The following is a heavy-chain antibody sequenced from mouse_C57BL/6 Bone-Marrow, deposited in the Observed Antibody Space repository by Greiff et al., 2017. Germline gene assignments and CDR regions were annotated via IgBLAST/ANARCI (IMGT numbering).Heavy chain of an antibody. Sequence: VQLQQSGAELVKPGASVKISCKASGYSFTDYNMTWVKQSNGKSLEWIGVINPNYGNTSYNKKFKGKATLTVDQSSSTAYMQLNSLTSEDSAVYYSASFCYGDVDLAYWGQGTLVTVS. CDR3: ASFCYGDVDLAY. V-gene: IGHV1-39*01. J-gene: IGHJ3*01. CDR1: GYSFTDYN. D-gene: IGHD2-13*01. CDR2: INPNYGNT.